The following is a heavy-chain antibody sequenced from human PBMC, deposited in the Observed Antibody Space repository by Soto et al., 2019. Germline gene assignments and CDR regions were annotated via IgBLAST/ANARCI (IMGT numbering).Heavy chain of an antibody. CDR1: GGSVSSCSYY. D-gene: IGHD3-10*01. J-gene: IGHJ6*02. Sequence: PSETLSLTCTVSGGSVSSCSYYWSWIRQPPGKGLEWIGYIYYSGSTNYNPSLKSRVTISVDTSKNQFSLKLSSVTAADTAVYYCARVGLNSGYYYYGMDVWGQGTTVTVSS. CDR3: ARVGLNSGYYYYGMDV. CDR2: IYYSGST. V-gene: IGHV4-61*01.